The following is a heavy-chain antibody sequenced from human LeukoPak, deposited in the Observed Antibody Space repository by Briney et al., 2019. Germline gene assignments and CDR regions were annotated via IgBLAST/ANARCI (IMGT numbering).Heavy chain of an antibody. CDR2: IKQDGGEK. CDR3: GRAMDV. V-gene: IGHV3-7*04. J-gene: IGHJ6*02. Sequence: GGSLRLSCAASGFTFSSFWMHWVRQAPGKGLEWVADIKQDGGEKRYVDSVKGRFTISRDNAKNSLYLQMNSLRAEDTAVYYCGRAMDVWGQGTTVTVYS. CDR1: GFTFSSFW.